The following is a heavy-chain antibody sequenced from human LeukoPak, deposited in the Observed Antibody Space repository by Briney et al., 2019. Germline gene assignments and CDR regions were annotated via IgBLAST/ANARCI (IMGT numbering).Heavy chain of an antibody. CDR1: GGSISSHY. CDR2: IYYSGST. CDR3: ARDVSSQGFDP. V-gene: IGHV4-59*11. J-gene: IGHJ5*02. Sequence: SETLSLTCTVSGGSISSHYWSWIRQPPGKGLEWIGYIYYSGSTNYNPSLKSQVTISVDTSKNQFSLKLSSVTAADTAVYYCARDVSSQGFDPWGQGTLVTVSS.